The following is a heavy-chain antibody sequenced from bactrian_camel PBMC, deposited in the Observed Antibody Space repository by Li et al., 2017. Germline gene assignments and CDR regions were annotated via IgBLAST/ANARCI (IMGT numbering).Heavy chain of an antibody. CDR2: ILGDGSVT. Sequence: QLVESGGDLVQPGGSLTLSCVASGFTFDDYSMGWIRQAPGKGLEWVSSILGDGSVTHYADSVKGRFIISKNNANNTVYPQMNSLKSEDTALYYCATATIRPGIVMVVTATSFLYWGQGTQVSVS. CDR1: GFTFDDYS. V-gene: IGHV3-1*01. J-gene: IGHJ4*01. CDR3: ATATIRPGIVMVVTATSFLY. D-gene: IGHD2*01.